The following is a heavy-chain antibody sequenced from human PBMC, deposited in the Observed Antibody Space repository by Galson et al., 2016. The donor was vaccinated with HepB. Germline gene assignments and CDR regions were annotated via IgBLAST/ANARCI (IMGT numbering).Heavy chain of an antibody. Sequence: SLRLSCAASGFTFDAYAMHWVRQAPGKGLEWVSGISWNSGTIGYADSVKGRFTISRDNAKNSLYLQMNSLRPEDTALYYCAKAGTYSSSKGWFDPWGQGTLLTVSS. CDR1: GFTFDAYA. CDR3: AKAGTYSSSKGWFDP. J-gene: IGHJ5*02. D-gene: IGHD6-13*01. V-gene: IGHV3-9*01. CDR2: ISWNSGTI.